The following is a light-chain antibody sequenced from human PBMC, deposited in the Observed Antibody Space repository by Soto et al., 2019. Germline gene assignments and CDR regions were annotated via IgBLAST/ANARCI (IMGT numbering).Light chain of an antibody. CDR3: QQYYDWPIT. Sequence: ELVLTESPGTLSLSPGERATLSCRASQSVRTSYLAWYRQKPGQAPRLLIYGASTRATGIPARFSGSGSGTEFTPTISSLQSEDFAVYYCQQYYDWPITFGQGTRPEIK. CDR1: QSVRTSY. CDR2: GAS. V-gene: IGKV3-15*01. J-gene: IGKJ5*01.